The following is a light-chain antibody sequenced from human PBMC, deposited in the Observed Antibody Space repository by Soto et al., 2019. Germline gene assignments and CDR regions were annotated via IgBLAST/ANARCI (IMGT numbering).Light chain of an antibody. CDR2: GAS. CDR1: QSVSSNY. V-gene: IGKV3-20*01. J-gene: IGKJ2*01. Sequence: EIVLTQSAGTLSLSPGERATLSCRASQSVSSNYLAWYQQKPGQAPRLLIYGASTRATGIPDRFSGSGSGTDFTLIISRLEPEDFAVYYCQLYDNSLYTFGQGTNLDIK. CDR3: QLYDNSLYT.